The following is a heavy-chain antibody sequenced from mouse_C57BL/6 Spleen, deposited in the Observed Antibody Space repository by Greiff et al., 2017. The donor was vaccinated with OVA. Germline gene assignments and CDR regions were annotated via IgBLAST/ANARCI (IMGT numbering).Heavy chain of an antibody. Sequence: QVQLQQPGAELVKPGASVKLSCKASGYTFTSYWMHWVKQRPGQGLEWIGMIHPNSGSTNYNEKFKSKATLTVDKSSSTAYMQLSSLTSEDSAVDYGARSGAYYSHAWFAYWGKGTLVTVSA. CDR1: GYTFTSYW. V-gene: IGHV1-64*01. CDR2: IHPNSGST. D-gene: IGHD2-12*01. J-gene: IGHJ3*01. CDR3: ARSGAYYSHAWFAY.